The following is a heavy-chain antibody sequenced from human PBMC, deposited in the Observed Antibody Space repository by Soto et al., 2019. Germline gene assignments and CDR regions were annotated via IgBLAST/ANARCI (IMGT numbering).Heavy chain of an antibody. J-gene: IGHJ1*01. CDR2: ISWNSGSI. D-gene: IGHD6-13*01. CDR3: AKAPLAAAPAEYFQH. V-gene: IGHV3-9*01. Sequence: GGSLRLSCAASGFTFSSYAMTWVRQAPGKGLEWVSGISWNSGSIGYADSVEGRFTISRDNAKNSLYLQMNSLRAEDTALYYCAKAPLAAAPAEYFQHWGQGTLVTVSS. CDR1: GFTFSSYA.